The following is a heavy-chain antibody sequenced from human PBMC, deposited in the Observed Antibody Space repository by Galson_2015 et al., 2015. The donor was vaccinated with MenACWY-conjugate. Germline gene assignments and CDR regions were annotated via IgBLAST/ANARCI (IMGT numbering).Heavy chain of an antibody. J-gene: IGHJ5*02. CDR1: GGSINSGGYW. CDR3: ARLPRGITITIEGS. V-gene: IGHV4-39*01. Sequence: ETLSLTCAVSGGSINSGGYWWGWIRQPPGKGLEWIASIHYSGTTHYNPSLKSRVTISVDTSKNQFSLKLSSVSAADTAVYYCARLPRGITITIEGSWGQGILVTVSS. D-gene: IGHD3-10*01. CDR2: IHYSGTT.